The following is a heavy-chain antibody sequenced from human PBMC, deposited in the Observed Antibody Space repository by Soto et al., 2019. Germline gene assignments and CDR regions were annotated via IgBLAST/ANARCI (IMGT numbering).Heavy chain of an antibody. CDR3: AKGYWRVDAFDI. CDR2: ISGSGGST. Sequence: EVQLLESGGGLVQPGGSLRLSCAASGFTFSSYAMSWVRQAPGKGLEWVSAISGSGGSTYYADSVKGRFTISRDNSNNTLYLQMNSLRAEDTAVYYCAKGYWRVDAFDICGQGTMVTVSS. D-gene: IGHD2-8*02. V-gene: IGHV3-23*01. J-gene: IGHJ3*02. CDR1: GFTFSSYA.